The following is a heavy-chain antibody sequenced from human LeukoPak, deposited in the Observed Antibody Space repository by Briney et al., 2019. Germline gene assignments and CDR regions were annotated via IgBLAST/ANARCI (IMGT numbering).Heavy chain of an antibody. J-gene: IGHJ4*02. Sequence: PGGSLRLSCAGYGFTFSTYTLNWVRQAPGKGLEWVSFISSSRSYIYYADSVKGRFTISRDNAKNSLYLQMNSLRAEDTAVYYCARFIAAPYYFGYWGRGTLVTVSS. V-gene: IGHV3-21*01. D-gene: IGHD6-13*01. CDR1: GFTFSTYT. CDR3: ARFIAAPYYFGY. CDR2: ISSSRSYI.